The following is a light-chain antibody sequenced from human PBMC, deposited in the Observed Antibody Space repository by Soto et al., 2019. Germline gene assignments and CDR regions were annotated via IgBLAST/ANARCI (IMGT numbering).Light chain of an antibody. J-gene: IGKJ2*01. Sequence: DIQMTQSPSSLSASVGDRVTITCQASHDITSYLNWYQQKPGEAPNLLIYAASSLQSGVPPRFSGSGSETHVTLTINSLQPEDFATYYCQQTASTPYTFGQGT. CDR3: QQTASTPYT. V-gene: IGKV1-39*01. CDR1: HDITSY. CDR2: AAS.